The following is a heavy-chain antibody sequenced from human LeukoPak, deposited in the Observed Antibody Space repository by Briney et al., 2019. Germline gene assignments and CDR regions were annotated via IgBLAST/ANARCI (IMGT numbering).Heavy chain of an antibody. CDR3: VRTSRSSSTDS. CDR2: IKQDGSVK. V-gene: IGHV3-7*01. D-gene: IGHD6-6*01. CDR1: GFTFNNYC. Sequence: SGGSLRLSCAASGFTFNNYCMSWVRQAPGKGLEWVANIKQDGSVKNYVDYMEGRFTISRDNAKNSLYLQMNGLRAEDTAVYYCVRTSRSSSTDSWGQGTLVTVSS. J-gene: IGHJ5*01.